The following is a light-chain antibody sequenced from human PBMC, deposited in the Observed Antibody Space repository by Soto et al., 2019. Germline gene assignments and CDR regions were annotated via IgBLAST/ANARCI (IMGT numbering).Light chain of an antibody. CDR2: WAS. J-gene: IGKJ1*01. CDR1: QSILYNSNNKNY. CDR3: QQYYSTPPT. Sequence: DIVMTQSPDSLAVSLGERATINCKSSQSILYNSNNKNYLAWYQQKPGQPPNLLIYWASTRESGVPDRFSGSGSGTDFTLTISSLQAEDVAVYFCQQYYSTPPTFGQGTKVEIK. V-gene: IGKV4-1*01.